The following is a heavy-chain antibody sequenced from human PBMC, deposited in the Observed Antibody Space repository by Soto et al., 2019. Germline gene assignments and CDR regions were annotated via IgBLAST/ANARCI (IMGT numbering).Heavy chain of an antibody. V-gene: IGHV1-46*01. D-gene: IGHD5-12*01. Sequence: GASVKVSCKASGYTFTSYYMHWVRQAPGQGLEWKGKINPFGGRTSNPQISKGSVSMPRDTSTSTFSMELSSLRSEDTAVFYCARSLAGSGRDGYNSLSGYYYYGMDVWGQGTTVTVPS. CDR3: ARSLAGSGRDGYNSLSGYYYYGMDV. J-gene: IGHJ6*02. CDR1: GYTFTSYY. CDR2: INPFGGRT.